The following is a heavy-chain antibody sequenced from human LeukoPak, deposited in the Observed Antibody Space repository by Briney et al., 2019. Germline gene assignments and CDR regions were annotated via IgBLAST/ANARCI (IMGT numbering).Heavy chain of an antibody. D-gene: IGHD3-3*01. CDR2: INPSGGST. J-gene: IGHJ3*02. CDR3: ARGRRLGYYDFWSGLGHDAFDI. CDR1: GYTFTSYY. V-gene: IGHV1-46*01. Sequence: ASVKVSCKASGYTFTSYYMHWVRQAPGQGLEWMGIINPSGGSTSYAQKFQGRVTMTRDTSTSTVYMELSSLRSEDTAVYYCARGRRLGYYDFWSGLGHDAFDIWGQGTMVTVSS.